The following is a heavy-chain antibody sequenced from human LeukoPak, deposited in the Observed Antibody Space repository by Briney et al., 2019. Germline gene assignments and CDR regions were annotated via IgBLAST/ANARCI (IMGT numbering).Heavy chain of an antibody. CDR3: ARVYSSSWYFGYLYIDV. D-gene: IGHD6-13*01. CDR2: ISWRSSDI. V-gene: IGHV3-21*01. CDR1: GLTFSSYN. J-gene: IGHJ6*03. Sequence: AGGSLRLSCAASGLTFSSYNMKWVRQAPGKGLEWVSSISWRSSDIEYADSVKGRFTISRDNAKKSLYLQMNNLRAEDTAVYYCARVYSSSWYFGYLYIDVWGNGTTVTVSS.